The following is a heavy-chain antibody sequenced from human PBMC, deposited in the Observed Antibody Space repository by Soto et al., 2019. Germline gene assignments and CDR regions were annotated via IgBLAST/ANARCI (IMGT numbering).Heavy chain of an antibody. D-gene: IGHD3-10*01. Sequence: GGSLRLSCAASGFTFSSYAMSWVRQAPGKGLEWVSAISGSGGSTYYADSVKGRFTISRDNSKNTLYLQMNSLRAEDTAVYYCAKTGPGWFGESEYYYGMDVWGQGTTVTVSS. CDR2: ISGSGGST. V-gene: IGHV3-23*01. CDR1: GFTFSSYA. J-gene: IGHJ6*02. CDR3: AKTGPGWFGESEYYYGMDV.